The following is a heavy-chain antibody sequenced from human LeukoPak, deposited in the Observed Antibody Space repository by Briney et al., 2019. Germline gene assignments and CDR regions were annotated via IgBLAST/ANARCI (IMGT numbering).Heavy chain of an antibody. CDR1: GYTFNAYY. V-gene: IGHV1-2*02. CDR2: INPNSGGS. D-gene: IGHD5-24*01. J-gene: IGHJ4*02. Sequence: ASVKVSCTTSGYTFNAYYMHWVRQAPGQGLVWMGWINPNSGGSNYAQKFQGRVTMTSDTSINTAYMELSRLISDDTAVYYCAGDGYNSRRFFDYWGRGTLVTVSS. CDR3: AGDGYNSRRFFDY.